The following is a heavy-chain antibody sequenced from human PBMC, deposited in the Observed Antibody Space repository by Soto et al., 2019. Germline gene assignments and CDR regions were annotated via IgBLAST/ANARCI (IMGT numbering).Heavy chain of an antibody. V-gene: IGHV3-23*01. CDR1: GFMFDNYD. CDR3: AKGRYFDTSGGCANY. J-gene: IGHJ4*02. CDR2: ISGSGHGT. Sequence: EVTLLESGGGLVPPGASARLSCITSGFMFDNYDMSWVRQSPGRGLEWVAAISGSGHGTVYTQSVQGRFIISRDKSKKTLFLQMNNLRDEDTAVYYCAKGRYFDTSGGCANYWGLGTLVSVSA. D-gene: IGHD3-22*01.